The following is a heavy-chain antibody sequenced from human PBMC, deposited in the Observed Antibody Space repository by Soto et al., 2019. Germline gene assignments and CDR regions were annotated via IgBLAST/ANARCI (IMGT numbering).Heavy chain of an antibody. CDR1: GGSISSGCYY. J-gene: IGHJ5*02. D-gene: IGHD1-20*01. Sequence: PSETMSLTCTVSGGSISSGCYYWSWIRENPGKGREWIGYIYYSGSTYYNPSLKSRVTMSVDTSKNQCSLKLSSVTAADTAVYYCARENNNCNEHDWFDPWGQGTLVTVSS. CDR2: IYYSGST. V-gene: IGHV4-31*03. CDR3: ARENNNCNEHDWFDP.